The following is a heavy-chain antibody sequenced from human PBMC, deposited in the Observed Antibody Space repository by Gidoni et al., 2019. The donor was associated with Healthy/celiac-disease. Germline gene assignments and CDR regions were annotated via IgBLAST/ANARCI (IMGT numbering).Heavy chain of an antibody. CDR3: ARDSSPTMVRGVITPVDY. CDR1: GYTFTGYY. V-gene: IGHV1-2*02. Sequence: QVQLVQSGAEVKKPGASVKVSCKASGYTFTGYYMHWVRQAPGQGLEWMGWINPNSGGTNYAQKFQGRVTMTRDTSISTAYMELSRLRSDDTAVYYCARDSSPTMVRGVITPVDYWGQGTLVTVSS. CDR2: INPNSGGT. J-gene: IGHJ4*02. D-gene: IGHD3-10*01.